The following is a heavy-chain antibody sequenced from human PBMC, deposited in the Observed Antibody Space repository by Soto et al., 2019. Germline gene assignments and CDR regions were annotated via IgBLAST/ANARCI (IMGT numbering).Heavy chain of an antibody. V-gene: IGHV3-72*01. J-gene: IGHJ3*01. CDR1: GFIFTDHY. D-gene: IGHD3-10*01. CDR2: IRHKRSDYTT. CDR3: ARASAARRYYNYCSS. Sequence: EVQLVESGGDLVQPGGSLRLFCAASGFIFTDHYMDWVRQAPGKGLECVARIRHKRSDYTTEYAASVRVRFTISRDESQNSVQLQMNSLKVEDTSIYDWARASAARRYYNYCSSWGQGTTVTVSS.